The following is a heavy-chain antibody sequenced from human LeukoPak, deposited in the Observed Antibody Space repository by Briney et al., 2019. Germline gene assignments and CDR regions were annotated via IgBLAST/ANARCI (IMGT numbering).Heavy chain of an antibody. Sequence: SETLSHTCAVSGYSISSGYYWGWIRQPPGKGLEWIGSIYHSGSTYYNPSLKSRVTISVDTSKNQFSLKLSSVTAADTAVYYCARVRGYDRCWLDPWGQGTLVTVSS. CDR2: IYHSGST. J-gene: IGHJ5*02. CDR3: ARVRGYDRCWLDP. D-gene: IGHD5-12*01. V-gene: IGHV4-38-2*01. CDR1: GYSISSGYY.